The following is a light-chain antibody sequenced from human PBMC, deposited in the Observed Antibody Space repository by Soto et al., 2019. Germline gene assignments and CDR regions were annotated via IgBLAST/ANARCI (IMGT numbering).Light chain of an antibody. V-gene: IGLV2-23*01. Sequence: QSALNQPASVSGSPGQSITLSCTGTSSDVGSYNLVSWYQQHPGKAPKLMIYEGSKRPSGVSNRFSGSKSGTTASQTISGLQAEDEADYYCCSYAGRSTPYVFGTGTQLTVL. CDR3: CSYAGRSTPYV. CDR1: SSDVGSYNL. J-gene: IGLJ1*01. CDR2: EGS.